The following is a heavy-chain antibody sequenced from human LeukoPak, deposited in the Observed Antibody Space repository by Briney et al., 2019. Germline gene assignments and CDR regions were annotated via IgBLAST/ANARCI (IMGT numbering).Heavy chain of an antibody. CDR3: TRGLYGNPGDN. D-gene: IGHD1-14*01. Sequence: GGSLRLSCAASGFTFSNYRMHWVRQAPGKGLLWVSRITSDGSTSDYADSVMGRFTMSRDNAKNTVYLHMSSLGAEDTAVYYCTRGLYGNPGDNWGQGTLVTVSS. V-gene: IGHV3-74*01. CDR1: GFTFSNYR. J-gene: IGHJ4*02. CDR2: ITSDGSTS.